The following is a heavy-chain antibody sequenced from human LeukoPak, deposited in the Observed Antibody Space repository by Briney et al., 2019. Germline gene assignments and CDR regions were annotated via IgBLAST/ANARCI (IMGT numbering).Heavy chain of an antibody. V-gene: IGHV3-9*01. D-gene: IGHD2-2*01. CDR3: AKDMSDIVVVALDH. Sequence: GGSLRLSCAASGFTFDDYAMHWVRQAPGKGLEWVSGISWNSGSIGYADSVKGRFTISRDNAKNSLYLQMNSLRAEDTALYYCAKDMSDIVVVALDHWGQGTLVTVSS. CDR1: GFTFDDYA. CDR2: ISWNSGSI. J-gene: IGHJ4*02.